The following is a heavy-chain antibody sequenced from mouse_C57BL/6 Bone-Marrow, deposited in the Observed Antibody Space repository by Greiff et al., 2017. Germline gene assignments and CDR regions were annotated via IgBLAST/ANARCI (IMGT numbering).Heavy chain of an antibody. CDR1: GYAFSSSW. CDR2: IYPGDGDT. D-gene: IGHD1-1*01. V-gene: IGHV1-82*01. Sequence: VQLQESGPELVKPGASVKISCKASGYAFSSSWMNWVKQRPGKGLEWIGRIYPGDGDTNYNGKFKGKATLTADKSSSTAYMQLSSLTSEDSAVYFCAPSTTVVRDLVAYWGQGTLVTVSA. CDR3: APSTTVVRDLVAY. J-gene: IGHJ3*01.